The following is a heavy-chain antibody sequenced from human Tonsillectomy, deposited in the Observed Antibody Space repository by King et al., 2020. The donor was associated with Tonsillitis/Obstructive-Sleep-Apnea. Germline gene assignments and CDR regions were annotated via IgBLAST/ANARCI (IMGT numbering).Heavy chain of an antibody. V-gene: IGHV7-4-1*02. CDR1: GYTFTSYA. CDR3: ARSADVQWELLPGFDF. D-gene: IGHD1-26*01. J-gene: IGHJ4*02. Sequence: QLVQSGSELKKPGASVKVSCKASGYTFTSYAMNWVRQAPGQGLEWMGWINTNTGNPTYGQGFTGRLVFSLDASVSTAYLQISSLKAEDTAVYYCARSADVQWELLPGFDFWGQGTLVTVSS. CDR2: INTNTGNP.